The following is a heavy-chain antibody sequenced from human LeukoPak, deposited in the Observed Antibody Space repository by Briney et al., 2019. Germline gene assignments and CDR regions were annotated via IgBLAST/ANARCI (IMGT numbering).Heavy chain of an antibody. Sequence: PGGSLRLSCAASGSTFSSYSMNWVRQAPGKGLEWVSSISSSSSYIYYADSVKGRFTISRDNAKNSLYLQMSSLRAEDTAVYYCARDPRAYSSGWYDYYYYGMDVWGKGTTVTVSS. J-gene: IGHJ6*04. D-gene: IGHD6-19*01. CDR2: ISSSSSYI. V-gene: IGHV3-21*01. CDR1: GSTFSSYS. CDR3: ARDPRAYSSGWYDYYYYGMDV.